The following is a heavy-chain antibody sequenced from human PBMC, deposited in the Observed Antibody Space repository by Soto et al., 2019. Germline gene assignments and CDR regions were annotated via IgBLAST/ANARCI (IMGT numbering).Heavy chain of an antibody. Sequence: HPGGSLRLSCAASGFTFSSYVMSWVRQAPGKGLEWVSGISGSGGITYSADSVKGRFTISRDNSKNILYLQMNSLRAEDTAVYYCAKGIPDTGGYYYYSMDVCGQGTAVTVS. J-gene: IGHJ6*02. CDR1: GFTFSSYV. CDR2: ISGSGGIT. V-gene: IGHV3-23*01. CDR3: AKGIPDTGGYYYYSMDV. D-gene: IGHD5-18*01.